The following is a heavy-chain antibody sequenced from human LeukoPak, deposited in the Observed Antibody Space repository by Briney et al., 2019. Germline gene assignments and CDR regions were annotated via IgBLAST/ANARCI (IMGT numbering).Heavy chain of an antibody. D-gene: IGHD5-24*01. Sequence: GGSLRLSCAASGFTFSTCAMSWVRQAPGKGLEWVSTIRDSGTFTYYAESVKGRYTISRDNSKNTLYLQMNSLRAEDTAVYYCARSRDGYGWFDPWGQGTLVTVSS. CDR3: ARSRDGYGWFDP. CDR2: IRDSGTFT. J-gene: IGHJ5*02. CDR1: GFTFSTCA. V-gene: IGHV3-23*01.